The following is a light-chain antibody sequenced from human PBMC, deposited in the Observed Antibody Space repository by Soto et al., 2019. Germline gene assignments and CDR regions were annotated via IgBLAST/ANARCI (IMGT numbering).Light chain of an antibody. CDR1: SSDIGRYNY. CDR2: EVN. CDR3: TSCITANTRCV. J-gene: IGLJ1*01. Sequence: QSVLTQPASVSGSPGQSITISCTGTSSDIGRYNYVSWFQQHPGKVPKLVIFEVNYRPSGVSDRFSGSKSGNTASLTIPGLHADDEAAYSCTSCITANTRCVFGSGTKVTAL. V-gene: IGLV2-14*01.